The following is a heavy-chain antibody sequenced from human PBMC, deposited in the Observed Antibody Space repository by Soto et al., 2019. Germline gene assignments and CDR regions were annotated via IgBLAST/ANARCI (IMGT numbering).Heavy chain of an antibody. Sequence: TETLYHKCKVACGSIIRYHFSRFRQPPGKGLEWIGYIYYSGSTNYNPSLKSRVTISLDTPKNQFSLKLSSVTAADTAVYYCARHPGYYDILTGYTTYYFDYWGQGILVTVS. CDR1: CGSIIRYH. D-gene: IGHD3-9*01. CDR3: ARHPGYYDILTGYTTYYFDY. J-gene: IGHJ4*02. V-gene: IGHV4-59*08. CDR2: IYYSGST.